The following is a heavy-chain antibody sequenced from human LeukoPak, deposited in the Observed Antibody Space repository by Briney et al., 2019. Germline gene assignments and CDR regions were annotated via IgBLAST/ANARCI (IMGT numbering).Heavy chain of an antibody. V-gene: IGHV4-4*09. J-gene: IGHJ3*02. CDR1: GGSISNYY. CDR2: IYTSGNT. Sequence: SETLSLNCTGSGGSISNYYWSWIRQPPGKGLEWIGNIYTSGNTNYNPSLKSRVAISVDTSKNQFSLKLNSVTAADTAVYYCARPYSSGWSGAFDIWGQGTMVTVSS. CDR3: ARPYSSGWSGAFDI. D-gene: IGHD6-19*01.